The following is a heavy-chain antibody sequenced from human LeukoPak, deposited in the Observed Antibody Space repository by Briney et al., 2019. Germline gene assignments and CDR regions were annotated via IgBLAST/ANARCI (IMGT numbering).Heavy chain of an antibody. D-gene: IGHD3-9*01. Sequence: GESLKISCKGSGYSFTSYWIGWVRQMPGKGLEWMGIIYPGDSDTRYSPSFQGQVTISADKSISTAYLQWSSLKASDTAIYYCARQYYDILTGYYIHFDYWGQGTLVTVSS. CDR3: ARQYYDILTGYYIHFDY. CDR2: IYPGDSDT. CDR1: GYSFTSYW. V-gene: IGHV5-51*01. J-gene: IGHJ4*02.